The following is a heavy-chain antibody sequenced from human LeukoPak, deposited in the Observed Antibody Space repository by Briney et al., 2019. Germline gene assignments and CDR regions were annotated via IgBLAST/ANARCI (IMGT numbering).Heavy chain of an antibody. Sequence: GGSLRLSCSASGFTFRNSGMHWVRQAPGKGLEWVAIIWYDGSNKYYADSVKGRFTISRDNAKETVYLQMDRLRAEDSAVYYCAKDWGTTGTSGWLFDYWGQGTLVTVS. D-gene: IGHD1-1*01. J-gene: IGHJ4*02. CDR3: AKDWGTTGTSGWLFDY. CDR2: IWYDGSNK. V-gene: IGHV3-33*06. CDR1: GFTFRNSG.